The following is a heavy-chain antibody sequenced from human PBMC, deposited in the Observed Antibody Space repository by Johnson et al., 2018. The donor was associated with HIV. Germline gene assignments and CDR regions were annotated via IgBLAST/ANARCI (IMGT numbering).Heavy chain of an antibody. V-gene: IGHV3-30*04. J-gene: IGHJ3*02. CDR3: AREGEWLVRSLDI. CDR2: ISYDGSNK. CDR1: GFTFSSYA. Sequence: VQLVESGGGVVQPGRSLRLSCAASGFTFSSYAMHWVRQAPGKGLEWVAVISYDGSNKYYADSVKGRFTISRDNSKNTLYLQMNSLRAEDTAVYYCAREGEWLVRSLDIWGQGTMVTVSS. D-gene: IGHD6-19*01.